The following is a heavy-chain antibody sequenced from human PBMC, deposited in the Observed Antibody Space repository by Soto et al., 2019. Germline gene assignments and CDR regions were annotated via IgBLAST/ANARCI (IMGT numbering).Heavy chain of an antibody. CDR2: INPYNGNT. Sequence: ASVKVSCKASGYTFNTYGITWVRQAPGQGLEWMGWINPYNGNTKFAQKLQDRVTMTTATSASTAYMELRSLRSEDTAVYYCAIVGAVAGNIEFDYLGQGNLLTVSA. J-gene: IGHJ4*02. CDR1: GYTFNTYG. V-gene: IGHV1-18*01. D-gene: IGHD6-19*01. CDR3: AIVGAVAGNIEFDY.